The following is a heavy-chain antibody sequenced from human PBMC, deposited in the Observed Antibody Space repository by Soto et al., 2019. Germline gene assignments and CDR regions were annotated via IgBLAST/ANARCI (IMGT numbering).Heavy chain of an antibody. D-gene: IGHD6-13*01. V-gene: IGHV3-30*18. CDR2: IASDGRNK. CDR3: AKDRAVRAASYYFDY. CDR1: GFTFSNYG. Sequence: GGSLRLSCEASGFTFSNYGMHWVRQAPGKGLEWVAVIASDGRNKKFADSVKGRFTISRDNSRDTLYLQMNSLRPEDTALYYCAKDRAVRAASYYFDYWGQGTLVTVSS. J-gene: IGHJ4*02.